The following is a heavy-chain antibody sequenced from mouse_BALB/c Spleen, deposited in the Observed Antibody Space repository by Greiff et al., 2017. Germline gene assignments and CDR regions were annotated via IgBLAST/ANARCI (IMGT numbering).Heavy chain of an antibody. Sequence: EVKLMESGGGLVKLGGSLKLSCAASGFTFSSYYMSWVRQTPEKRLELVAAINSNGGSTYYPDTVKGRFTISRDNAKNTLYLQMSSLKSEDTALYYCARGNNYFDYWGQGTTLTVSS. D-gene: IGHD2-1*01. V-gene: IGHV5-6-2*01. J-gene: IGHJ2*01. CDR2: INSNGGST. CDR1: GFTFSSYY. CDR3: ARGNNYFDY.